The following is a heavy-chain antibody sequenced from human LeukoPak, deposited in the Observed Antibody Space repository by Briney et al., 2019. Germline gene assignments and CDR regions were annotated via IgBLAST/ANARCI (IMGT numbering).Heavy chain of an antibody. CDR2: ISSDGTIT. CDR1: GFILSSYW. J-gene: IGHJ4*02. Sequence: GGSLRLSCAASGFILSSYWMHWVRQAPGKGLVWVSRISSDGTITNYADSVKGRFTISRDNAKNTLYLQMNSLRVEDTAVYYCARFSPPPTWGQGTLVTVSS. CDR3: ARFSPPPT. V-gene: IGHV3-74*01.